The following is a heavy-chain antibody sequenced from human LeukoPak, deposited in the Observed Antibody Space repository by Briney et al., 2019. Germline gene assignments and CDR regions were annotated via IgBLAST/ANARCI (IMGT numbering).Heavy chain of an antibody. J-gene: IGHJ5*02. CDR1: GYTFTKFA. CDR2: INSNTGNP. CDR3: TSGYLADWFDP. V-gene: IGHV7-4-1*02. Sequence: ASVKVSCKASGYTFTKFAISWVRQAPGQGLEWMGWINSNTGNPTYAQGFTGRFVFSLDTSVNTAYLQISSLKAEDTAVYFCTSGYLADWFDPWGQGTLVTVSS. D-gene: IGHD5-12*01.